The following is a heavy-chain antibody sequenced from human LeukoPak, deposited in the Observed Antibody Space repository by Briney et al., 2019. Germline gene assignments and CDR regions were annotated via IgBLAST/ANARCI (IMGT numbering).Heavy chain of an antibody. V-gene: IGHV2-5*02. CDR2: IYWDDGK. J-gene: IGHJ3*02. CDR1: GFSLSTSGVG. CDR3: AHSEDTALVHDAFDI. D-gene: IGHD5-18*01. Sequence: SGPTLVKPTQTLTLTCTFSGFSLSTSGVGVGWIRQPPGKALEWLALIYWDDGKRYSPSLKSRLSITKGTSKNQVVLTMTNMDPVDTATYYCAHSEDTALVHDAFDIWGQGTMVTVSS.